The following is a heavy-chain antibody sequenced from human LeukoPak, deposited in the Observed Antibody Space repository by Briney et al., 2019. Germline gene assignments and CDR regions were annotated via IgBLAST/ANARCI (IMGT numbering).Heavy chain of an antibody. CDR2: ISSSSSYI. CDR3: ARGYCSGGSCRHGTWFDP. CDR1: GFTFSSYS. Sequence: PGGSLRLSCAASGFTFSSYSMNWVRQAPGKGLEWVSSISSSSSYIYYADSVKGRFTISRDNAKNSLYLQMNSLRAEDTAVYYCARGYCSGGSCRHGTWFDPWGQGTLVTVSS. D-gene: IGHD2-15*01. J-gene: IGHJ5*02. V-gene: IGHV3-21*01.